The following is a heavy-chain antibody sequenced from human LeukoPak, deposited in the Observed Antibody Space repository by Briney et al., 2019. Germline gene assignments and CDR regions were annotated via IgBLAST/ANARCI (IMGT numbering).Heavy chain of an antibody. D-gene: IGHD3-22*01. V-gene: IGHV4-59*08. CDR3: ARLVYYYDSSGYYYFDY. CDR1: GGSISSYY. Sequence: SETLSLTCTVSGGSISSYYWSWIRQPPGKGLEWIGYIYYSGSTNYNPSLKGRVTISADTSKNQFSLKLSSVTAADTAVYYCARLVYYYDSSGYYYFDYWGQGTLVTVSS. CDR2: IYYSGST. J-gene: IGHJ4*02.